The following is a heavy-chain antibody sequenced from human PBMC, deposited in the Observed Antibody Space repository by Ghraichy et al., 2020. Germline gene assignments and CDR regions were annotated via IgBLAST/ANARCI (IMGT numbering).Heavy chain of an antibody. D-gene: IGHD6-13*01. CDR2: IHHIGST. CDR3: ARVNGEQQLIDY. J-gene: IGHJ4*02. Sequence: SETLSLTCTVSGGSTSGYYWSWIRQPPGKGLEWVGHIHHIGSTYYNPSLKSRVTISGDTSKKQFSLKLTSVIAADTAVYYCARVNGEQQLIDYWGQGTLVTVSS. CDR1: GGSTSGYY. V-gene: IGHV4-59*01.